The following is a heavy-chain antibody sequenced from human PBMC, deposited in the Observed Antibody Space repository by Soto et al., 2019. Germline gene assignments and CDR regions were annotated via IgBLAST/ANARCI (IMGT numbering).Heavy chain of an antibody. CDR3: ARESVVPAAMTFDYYYYMDV. J-gene: IGHJ6*03. D-gene: IGHD2-2*01. Sequence: GSLRLSCAASGFTVSSNYMSWVRQAPGKGLEWVSVIYSGGSTYYADSVKGRFTISRHNSKNTLYLQMNSLRAEDTAVYYCARESVVPAAMTFDYYYYMDVWGKGTTVTVSS. V-gene: IGHV3-53*04. CDR1: GFTVSSNY. CDR2: IYSGGST.